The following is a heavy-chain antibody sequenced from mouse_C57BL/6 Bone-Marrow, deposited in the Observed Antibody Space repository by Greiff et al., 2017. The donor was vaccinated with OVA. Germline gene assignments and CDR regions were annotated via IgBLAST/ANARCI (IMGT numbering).Heavy chain of an antibody. CDR2: IYPGNSDT. V-gene: IGHV1-5*01. J-gene: IGHJ1*03. CDR1: GYAFSSSW. D-gene: IGHD1-1*01. CDR3: YYYGSSWYFDV. Sequence: VQLKESGPELVKPGASVKISCKASGYAFSSSWMNWVKQRPGQGLEWIGAIYPGNSDTSYNQKFKGKAKLTAVTSASTAYMELSSLTNEDSAVYYCYYYGSSWYFDVWGTGTTVTVSS.